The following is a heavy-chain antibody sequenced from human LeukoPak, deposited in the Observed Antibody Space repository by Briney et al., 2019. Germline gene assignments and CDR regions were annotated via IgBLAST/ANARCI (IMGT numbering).Heavy chain of an antibody. CDR2: IIPILGIA. V-gene: IGHV1-69*04. J-gene: IGHJ3*02. CDR3: ARDYDGAFDI. D-gene: IGHD5-12*01. Sequence: SVKVSCKASGGSFSSYAISWVRQAPGQGLEWMGRIIPILGIANYAQKFQGRVTITADKYTSTAYMELSSLKSDDTAVYYCARDYDGAFDIWGQGTMVTVSS. CDR1: GGSFSSYA.